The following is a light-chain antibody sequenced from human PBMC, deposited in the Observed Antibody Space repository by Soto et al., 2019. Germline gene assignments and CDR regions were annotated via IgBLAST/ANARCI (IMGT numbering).Light chain of an antibody. CDR1: QSVNIN. CDR2: GAS. J-gene: IGKJ4*01. Sequence: EIAMTQSPVTLSASPGERVTLSCRASQSVNINLAWYQQRPCQAPMVLIYGASNRASGIPDRFSGSGSGTDFTLTISSLEPDDFALYYCQQYKDWPPLTFGGGTRVEIK. V-gene: IGKV3D-15*01. CDR3: QQYKDWPPLT.